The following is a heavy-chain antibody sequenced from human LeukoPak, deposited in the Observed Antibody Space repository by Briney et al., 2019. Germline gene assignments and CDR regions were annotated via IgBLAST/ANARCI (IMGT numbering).Heavy chain of an antibody. J-gene: IGHJ4*02. CDR1: GFTFSSYA. V-gene: IGHV3-23*01. CDR3: AKAHMVRGVITPLDY. D-gene: IGHD3-10*01. Sequence: GGSPRLSCAASGFTFSSYAMSWVRQAPGKGLEWVSAISGSGGSTYYADSVKGRFTISRDNPKNTLYLQMNSLRAEDTAVYYCAKAHMVRGVITPLDYWGQGTLVTVSS. CDR2: ISGSGGST.